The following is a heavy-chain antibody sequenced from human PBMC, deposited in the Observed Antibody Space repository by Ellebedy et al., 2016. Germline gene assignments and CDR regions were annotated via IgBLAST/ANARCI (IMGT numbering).Heavy chain of an antibody. CDR2: IYYSGRS. D-gene: IGHD3-22*01. V-gene: IGHV4-59*01. J-gene: IGHJ4*02. CDR1: GGSISHYY. Sequence: SETLSLTCSVSGGSISHYYWSWIRQPPGKGLEWIGYIYYSGRSHYNPSLKSRVTISEDTSKNQFSLKLSSVTPADTAFYYCARAYYDRSGAPSNWGQGTLVTVSS. CDR3: ARAYYDRSGAPSN.